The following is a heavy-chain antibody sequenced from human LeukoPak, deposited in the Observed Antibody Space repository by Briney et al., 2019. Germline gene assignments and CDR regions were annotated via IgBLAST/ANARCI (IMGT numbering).Heavy chain of an antibody. D-gene: IGHD6-13*01. Sequence: ASVKVSCKASGYTFTGFYIHWVRQAPGQGLEWMAWINPRNGGSHSAQKFQGRVTLTRDTSISTAYMEMRKLTSDDTAFYYCARGRIAAAGAIDYWGQGARVTVSS. CDR2: INPRNGGS. CDR3: ARGRIAAAGAIDY. J-gene: IGHJ4*02. V-gene: IGHV1-2*02. CDR1: GYTFTGFY.